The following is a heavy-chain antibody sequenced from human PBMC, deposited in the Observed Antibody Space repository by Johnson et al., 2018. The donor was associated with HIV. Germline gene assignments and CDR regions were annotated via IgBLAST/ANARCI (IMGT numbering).Heavy chain of an antibody. CDR2: ISTNGGRT. J-gene: IGHJ3*02. V-gene: IGHV3-64*01. D-gene: IGHD6-13*01. Sequence: MQLVESGGILVQPGGSLRLSCAASGFTFSSYTMHWVRQAPGKGLEYVSSISTNGGRTHYANSVKGRFTISRDNSKNTLYLQMGSLRAEDMVVYYCARDGQWGSTTWYSAFDIWGQGTMVTVSS. CDR1: GFTFSSYT. CDR3: ARDGQWGSTTWYSAFDI.